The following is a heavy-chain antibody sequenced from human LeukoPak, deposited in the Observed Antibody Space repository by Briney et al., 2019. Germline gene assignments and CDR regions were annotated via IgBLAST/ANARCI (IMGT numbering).Heavy chain of an antibody. J-gene: IGHJ4*02. Sequence: SETLSLTCIVSGVSISSYYWTWMRQPPGKGLKCIGYINYSGSTNNNPSLKSRVTMSVDTSKNQFSLKLSSVTAADTAVYYCARSEYNSGWYLDYWGQGTLVTVSS. CDR3: ARSEYNSGWYLDY. V-gene: IGHV4-59*01. CDR2: INYSGST. CDR1: GVSISSYY. D-gene: IGHD6-19*01.